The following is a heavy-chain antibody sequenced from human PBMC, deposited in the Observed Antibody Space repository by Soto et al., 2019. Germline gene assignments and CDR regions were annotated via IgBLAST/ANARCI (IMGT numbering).Heavy chain of an antibody. J-gene: IGHJ4*02. D-gene: IGHD3-10*01. V-gene: IGHV4-34*01. CDR2: INHSGST. CDR1: GGSFSGYY. CDR3: ARHVTMAPRYV. Sequence: SETLSLTCAVYGGSFSGYYLSWIRQPPGKGLEWIGEINHSGSTNYNPSLKSRVTISVDTSKNQFSLKLSSVTAADTAVYYCARHVTMAPRYVWGQGTLVTVSS.